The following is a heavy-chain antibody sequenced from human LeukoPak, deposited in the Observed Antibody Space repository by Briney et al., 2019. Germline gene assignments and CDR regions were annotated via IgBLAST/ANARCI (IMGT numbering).Heavy chain of an antibody. CDR2: IGGSGFTT. V-gene: IGHV3-23*01. D-gene: IGHD1-1*01. CDR1: GFTSGASP. J-gene: IGHJ4*02. CDR3: ARRQLGHFDY. Sequence: GGSLRLSCTGSGFTSGASPMTWVRQAPGKGLEWAATIGGSGFTTYYADSVKGRFTISRDNSKNNLYLQISTLRVDDTAVYYCARRQLGHFDYWGQGTLVTVSS.